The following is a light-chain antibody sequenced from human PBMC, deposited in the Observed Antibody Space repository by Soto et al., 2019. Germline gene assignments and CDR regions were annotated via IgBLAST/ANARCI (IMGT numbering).Light chain of an antibody. Sequence: QSALTQPRSVSGSPGQSVTISCTGTSSDVGAYNYVSWYQQRPGRAPRLIIYDVDKRPSGVPDRFSGSKSGNTESLTISGLLAEDEADYYCCSSAGAYSVVFGGGTKLTVL. CDR2: DVD. CDR1: SSDVGAYNY. CDR3: CSSAGAYSVV. J-gene: IGLJ2*01. V-gene: IGLV2-11*01.